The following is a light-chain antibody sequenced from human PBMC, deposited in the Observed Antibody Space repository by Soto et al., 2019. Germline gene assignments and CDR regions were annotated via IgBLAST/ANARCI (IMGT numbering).Light chain of an antibody. V-gene: IGKV3-20*01. CDR2: GAS. J-gene: IGKJ5*01. CDR1: QSVTSNY. Sequence: EIVLTQSPGTLSLSPGERATLSCRASQSVTSNYLAWYQQKPGQAPRLLVYGASSRATGISDRFSGSGSGTDFTLTIRRLEPEDFAVYYRQHYVSPPITFGQGTRVEIK. CDR3: QHYVSPPIT.